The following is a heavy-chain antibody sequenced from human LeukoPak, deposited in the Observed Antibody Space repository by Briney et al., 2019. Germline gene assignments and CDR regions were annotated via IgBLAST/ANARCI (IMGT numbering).Heavy chain of an antibody. CDR2: IYSGGST. J-gene: IGHJ4*02. V-gene: IGHV3-53*05. CDR1: GFTVSSNY. CDR3: AKVGSSSWVGVDY. D-gene: IGHD6-13*01. Sequence: GGSLRLSCAASGFTVSSNYMSWVRQAPGKGLEWVSVIYSGGSTYYADSVKGRFTISRDNAKNSLYLQMNSLRAEDTALYYCAKVGSSSWVGVDYWGQGTLVTVSS.